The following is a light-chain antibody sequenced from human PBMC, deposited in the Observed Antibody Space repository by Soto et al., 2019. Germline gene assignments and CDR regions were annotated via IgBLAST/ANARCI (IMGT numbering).Light chain of an antibody. CDR1: QSLLHSNGYHY. V-gene: IGKV2-28*01. Sequence: DIVMTQSPLSLPVTPGEPASISCRSSQSLLHSNGYHYLDWYLQKPGQSQQLLIYLGSNRASVVPHPLGGCGSCTDSTLENSRVEAEYVRLYDGMQYLQSPVIFGRGTHLDIK. CDR2: LGS. J-gene: IGKJ5*01. CDR3: MQYLQSPVI.